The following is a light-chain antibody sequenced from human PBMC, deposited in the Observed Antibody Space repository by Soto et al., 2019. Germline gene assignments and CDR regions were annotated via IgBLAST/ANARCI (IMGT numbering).Light chain of an antibody. V-gene: IGLV1-40*01. Sequence: QSVLTQPPSVSGAPGQKVTISCVGSSTNIGSYYGVHWYQQLPGAAPKLLIYDNSNRPSGVADRFSGSKSGTSASLVITGLQAEDEADYYCQSYENSRTGFYVFGTGTKLTVL. CDR2: DNS. CDR3: QSYENSRTGFYV. J-gene: IGLJ1*01. CDR1: STNIGSYYG.